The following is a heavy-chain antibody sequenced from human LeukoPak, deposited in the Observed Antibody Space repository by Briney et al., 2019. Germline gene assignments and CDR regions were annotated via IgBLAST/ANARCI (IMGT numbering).Heavy chain of an antibody. V-gene: IGHV3-23*01. D-gene: IGHD1-1*01. Sequence: GGSLRLTCAASGFTFSSYAMSWVRQAPGKGLEWVSAISGSAGSTYYADSVKGRFAISRDNSKNTLYLQMNSLRAEDTAVYNCAKSLVVPGTGNYWGQGTLVTVSS. CDR1: GFTFSSYA. J-gene: IGHJ4*02. CDR3: AKSLVVPGTGNY. CDR2: ISGSAGST.